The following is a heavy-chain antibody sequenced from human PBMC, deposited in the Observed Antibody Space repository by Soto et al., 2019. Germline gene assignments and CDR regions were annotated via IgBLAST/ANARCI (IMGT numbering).Heavy chain of an antibody. CDR3: ARASGVGGYRQYYFDF. CDR2: IIPLFGSA. J-gene: IGHJ4*02. V-gene: IGHV1-69*06. D-gene: IGHD3-22*01. CDR1: GDSFGSYA. Sequence: QVQLVQSGAEVKKPGSSVRVSCRASGDSFGSYAISWVRQAPGQRLEWMGGIIPLFGSATYAQKFQGRVTITADRSTSTAYMELSSLTSDDTAFYYCARASGVGGYRQYYFDFWGQGTLVTVSS.